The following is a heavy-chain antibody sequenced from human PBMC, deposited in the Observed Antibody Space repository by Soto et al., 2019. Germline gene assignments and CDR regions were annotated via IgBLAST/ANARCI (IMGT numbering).Heavy chain of an antibody. Sequence: QVQLVESGGGVVQPGTSLRLSCAASGSTFSDHGMHWVRQAPGKGLEWVAVISHDGNSKYYGDSVKGRFTVSRDNSNNMAYLQMNSLILEDTAMYYCAKQFDLGGLEDYWGQGTLVTVSS. J-gene: IGHJ4*02. CDR1: GSTFSDHG. D-gene: IGHD1-1*01. V-gene: IGHV3-30*18. CDR3: AKQFDLGGLEDY. CDR2: ISHDGNSK.